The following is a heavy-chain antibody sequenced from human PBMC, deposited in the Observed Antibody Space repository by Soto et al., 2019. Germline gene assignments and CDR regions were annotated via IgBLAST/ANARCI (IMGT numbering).Heavy chain of an antibody. CDR2: IYYSGST. Sequence: QLQLQESGPGLVKPSETLSLTCTVSGGSISSSSYYWGWIRQPPGKGLEWIGSIYYSGSTYYNPSLKSRVTISVDTSKNQFSLKLSSVAAADTAVYYCASPGRLAAACTGNYYYYGMDVWGQGTTVTVSS. D-gene: IGHD6-13*01. CDR1: GGSISSSSYY. CDR3: ASPGRLAAACTGNYYYYGMDV. V-gene: IGHV4-39*01. J-gene: IGHJ6*02.